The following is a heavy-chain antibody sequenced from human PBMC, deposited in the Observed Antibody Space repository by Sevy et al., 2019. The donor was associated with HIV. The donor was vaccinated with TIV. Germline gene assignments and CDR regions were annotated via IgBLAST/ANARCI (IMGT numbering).Heavy chain of an antibody. D-gene: IGHD2-21*02. V-gene: IGHV3-21*01. J-gene: IGHJ1*01. CDR1: GFTFSSYS. CDR3: ARDSDCGGDCYSHPEYFQH. CDR2: ISSSSSYI. Sequence: GGSLRLSCAASGFTFSSYSMNWVRHAPGKGLEWVSSISSSSSYIYYADSVKGRFTISRDNAKNSLYLQMNSLRAEDTAVYYCARDSDCGGDCYSHPEYFQHWGQGTLVTVSS.